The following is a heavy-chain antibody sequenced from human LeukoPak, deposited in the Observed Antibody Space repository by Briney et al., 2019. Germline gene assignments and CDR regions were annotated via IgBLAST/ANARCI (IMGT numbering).Heavy chain of an antibody. J-gene: IGHJ6*03. CDR1: GGSISSYY. V-gene: IGHV4-4*09. CDR2: SHASGST. Sequence: PSETLSLTCTVPGGSISSYYWSWIRQPPGKGLEWIGYSHASGSTDYNPSLKSRVTISVDTSKSQFSLRLSSVTAADTAVYYCARRGYHILTGFYSGGTYHYYYMDVWGKGTTVTVSS. CDR3: ARRGYHILTGFYSGGTYHYYYMDV. D-gene: IGHD3-9*01.